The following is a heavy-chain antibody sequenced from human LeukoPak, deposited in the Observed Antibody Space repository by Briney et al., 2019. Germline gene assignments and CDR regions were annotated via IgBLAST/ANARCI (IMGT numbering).Heavy chain of an antibody. CDR2: ISAYNGNT. D-gene: IGHD3-22*01. CDR3: ARGYYYDSSNLGYLPEIDY. J-gene: IGHJ4*02. CDR1: GYTFTSYG. V-gene: IGHV1-18*01. Sequence: ASVKVSCKASGYTFTSYGISWVRQAPGQGLEWMGWISAYNGNTNYAQKLQGRVTMTTDTSTSTAYMELRSLRSDDTAVYYCARGYYYDSSNLGYLPEIDYWGQGTLVTVSS.